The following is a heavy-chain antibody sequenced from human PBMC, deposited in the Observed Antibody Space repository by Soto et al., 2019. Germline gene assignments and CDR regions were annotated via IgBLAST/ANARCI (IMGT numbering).Heavy chain of an antibody. D-gene: IGHD2-21*01. CDR2: IYYSGST. CDR1: GGSISSGDYY. J-gene: IGHJ5*02. CDR3: ARAPIAIVVASKTWFDP. V-gene: IGHV4-30-4*01. Sequence: SETLSLTCTVSGGSISSGDYYWSWIRQPPGKGLEWIGYIYYSGSTYYNPSLKSRVTISVDTSKNQFSLKLSSVTAADTAVYYFARAPIAIVVASKTWFDPWGQGTLVTVSS.